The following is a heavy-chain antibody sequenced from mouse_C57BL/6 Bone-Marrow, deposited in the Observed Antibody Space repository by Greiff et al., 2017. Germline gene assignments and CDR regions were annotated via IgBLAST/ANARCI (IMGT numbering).Heavy chain of an antibody. Sequence: QVQLQQSGPELVKPGASVKLSCKASGYTFTGYDINWVKQRPGQGLEWIGWIYPGDGSTKYNEKFKGKATLTVDTPSSTAYMDLHSLTSEDSAVYFCARGVVSYYCAMDYWGQGTSVTVSS. D-gene: IGHD1-1*01. V-gene: IGHV1-85*01. CDR1: GYTFTGYD. J-gene: IGHJ4*01. CDR3: ARGVVSYYCAMDY. CDR2: IYPGDGST.